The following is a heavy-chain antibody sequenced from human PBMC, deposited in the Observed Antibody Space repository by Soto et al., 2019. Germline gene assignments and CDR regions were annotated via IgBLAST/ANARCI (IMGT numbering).Heavy chain of an antibody. D-gene: IGHD3-22*01. Sequence: ASVKASCKASGYTVSGYAMHWVRQAPGQRLEWMGWINAGNGNTKYSQKNQDRVTITRDTSATTVYMELSSLTSEDTAVYYCARGHSSGYFYWGQGTQVTVSS. CDR1: GYTVSGYA. J-gene: IGHJ4*02. CDR3: ARGHSSGYFY. CDR2: INAGNGNT. V-gene: IGHV1-3*01.